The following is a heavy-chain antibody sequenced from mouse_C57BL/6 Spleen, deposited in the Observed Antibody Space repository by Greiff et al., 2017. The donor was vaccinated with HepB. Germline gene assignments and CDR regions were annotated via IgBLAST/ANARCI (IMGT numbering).Heavy chain of an antibody. CDR1: GYAFSSSW. CDR2: IYPGDGDT. CDR3: ARAFGGY. D-gene: IGHD3-1*01. Sequence: QVQLQQSGPELVKPGASVKISCKASGYAFSSSWMNWVKQRPGKGLEWIGRIYPGDGDTNYNGKFKGKATLTADKSSSTAYLQLSSLTSEDSAVYFCARAFGGYWGQGTTLTVSS. V-gene: IGHV1-82*01. J-gene: IGHJ2*01.